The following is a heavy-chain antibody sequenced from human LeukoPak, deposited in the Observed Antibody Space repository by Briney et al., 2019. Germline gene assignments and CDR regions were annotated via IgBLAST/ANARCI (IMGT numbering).Heavy chain of an antibody. J-gene: IGHJ4*02. CDR2: ISYDGSNK. V-gene: IGHV3-30*04. Sequence: GMSLRLSCAASGFTFSDYAFHWVRQAPGKGLEWVAVISYDGSNKYYADSVKGRFTISRDNSKNTLYLQMNSLRAEDTAVYYCARGYSSFWGQGTLVTVSS. D-gene: IGHD6-19*01. CDR3: ARGYSSF. CDR1: GFTFSDYA.